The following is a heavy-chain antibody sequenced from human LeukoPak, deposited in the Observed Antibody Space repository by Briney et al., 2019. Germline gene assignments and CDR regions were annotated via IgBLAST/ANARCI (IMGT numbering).Heavy chain of an antibody. V-gene: IGHV4-34*01. J-gene: IGHJ4*02. CDR3: ARSGDSADDY. Sequence: SETLSLTCAVYGGSFGGYYWSWVRQPPGKGLERIGEINDSGSTNYIPSLKSRVTISVDRSKNQFSLWLSSVTAADTAVYYCARSGDSADDYWGQGTLVTVSS. D-gene: IGHD3-10*01. CDR1: GGSFGGYY. CDR2: INDSGST.